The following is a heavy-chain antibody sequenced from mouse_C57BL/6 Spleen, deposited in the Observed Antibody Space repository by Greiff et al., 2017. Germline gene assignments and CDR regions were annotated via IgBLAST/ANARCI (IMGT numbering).Heavy chain of an antibody. Sequence: VQLQQSGPELVKPGASVKIPCKASGYTFTDYNMDWVKQSHGKSLEWIGDINPNNGGTIYNQKFKGKATLTVDKSSSTAYMELRSLTSEDTAVYYCARHYYGSSYDAKDYWGQGTSVTVAS. CDR1: GYTFTDYN. V-gene: IGHV1-18*01. J-gene: IGHJ4*01. CDR2: INPNNGGT. D-gene: IGHD1-1*01. CDR3: ARHYYGSSYDAKDY.